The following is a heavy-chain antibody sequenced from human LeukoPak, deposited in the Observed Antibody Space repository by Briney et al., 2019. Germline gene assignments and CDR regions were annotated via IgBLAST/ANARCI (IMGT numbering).Heavy chain of an antibody. J-gene: IGHJ6*02. V-gene: IGHV1-8*01. D-gene: IGHD2-2*01. CDR1: GYTFTSYD. Sequence: ASVKVSCKASGYTFTSYDINWVRQATGQRLEWMGWMNPSSGNTGYAQKFQGRVTMTRNTSISTAYMELSSLRSEDTAVYYCARGAVVPAAMSPYYYYGMDVWGQGTTVTVSS. CDR3: ARGAVVPAAMSPYYYYGMDV. CDR2: MNPSSGNT.